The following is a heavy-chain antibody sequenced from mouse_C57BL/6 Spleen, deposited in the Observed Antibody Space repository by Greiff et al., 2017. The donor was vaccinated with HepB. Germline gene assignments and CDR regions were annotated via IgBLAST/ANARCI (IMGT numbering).Heavy chain of an antibody. V-gene: IGHV1-69*01. CDR2: IDPSDSYT. D-gene: IGHD2-3*01. Sequence: VQLQQPGAELVMPGASVKLSCKASGYTFTSYWMHWVKQRPGQGLEWIGEIDPSDSYTNYNQKFKGKSTLTVYKSSSAADMQLSSLTSEDSAVYYCASYDGYDDSLAYWGQGTLVTVSA. CDR3: ASYDGYDDSLAY. J-gene: IGHJ3*01. CDR1: GYTFTSYW.